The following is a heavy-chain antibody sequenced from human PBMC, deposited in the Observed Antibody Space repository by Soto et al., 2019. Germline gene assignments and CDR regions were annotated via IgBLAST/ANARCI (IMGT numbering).Heavy chain of an antibody. D-gene: IGHD5-18*01. V-gene: IGHV2-5*02. J-gene: IGHJ4*02. Sequence: GSGPTLVNPTQTLTLTCTLSGFSLNASGARVGWIRQPPGKALEWLALIYWDDGKRYSPSLKNRLTVTKDTLKNQVVLTMTNMDPADTGTYYCAHGEYSSDGWCFFDYWERGTLVTVSS. CDR1: GFSLNASGAR. CDR2: IYWDDGK. CDR3: AHGEYSSDGWCFFDY.